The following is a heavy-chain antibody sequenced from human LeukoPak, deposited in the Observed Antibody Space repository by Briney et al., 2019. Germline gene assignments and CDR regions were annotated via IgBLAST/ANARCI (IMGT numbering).Heavy chain of an antibody. Sequence: SVKVSCKASGYTFTGYYMHWVRQAPGQGLEWMGRIIPIFGIANYAQKFQGRVTITADKSTSTAYMELSSLRSGDTAVYYCASAAAYKSRYYYYGMDVWGQGTTVTVSS. CDR2: IIPIFGIA. CDR1: GYTFTGYY. J-gene: IGHJ6*02. CDR3: ASAAAYKSRYYYYGMDV. V-gene: IGHV1-69*02. D-gene: IGHD6-13*01.